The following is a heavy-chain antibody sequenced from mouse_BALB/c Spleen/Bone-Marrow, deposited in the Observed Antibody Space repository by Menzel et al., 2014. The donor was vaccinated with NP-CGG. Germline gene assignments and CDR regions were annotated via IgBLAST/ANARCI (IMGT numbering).Heavy chain of an antibody. D-gene: IGHD1-1*01. V-gene: IGHV5-12-1*01. J-gene: IGHJ2*01. CDR2: ISSGGGST. CDR3: AREVLRDYFDY. Sequence: EVQLVESGGGLVKPGGSLKLSCAASGFAFXSYDMSWVRQTPERRLEWVAYISSGGGSTYYPDTVKGRLTISRDNAKNTLYLQMSSLKSEDTAMYYCAREVLRDYFDYWGQGTTLTVSS. CDR1: GFAFXSYD.